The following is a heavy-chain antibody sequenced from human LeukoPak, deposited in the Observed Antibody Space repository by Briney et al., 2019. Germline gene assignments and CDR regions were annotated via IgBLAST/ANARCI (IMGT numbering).Heavy chain of an antibody. V-gene: IGHV3-30-3*01. D-gene: IGHD3-10*01. CDR2: ISNDGSNK. J-gene: IGHJ4*02. CDR1: GFTFSSYA. Sequence: PGRSLRLSCAASGFTFSSYAMHWVRQAPGKGLEWVAVISNDGSNKYYADSVKGRFTISRDNSKNTLYLQMNSLRAEDTAVYYCARAEYYGSGSYPVDYWGQGTLVTVSS. CDR3: ARAEYYGSGSYPVDY.